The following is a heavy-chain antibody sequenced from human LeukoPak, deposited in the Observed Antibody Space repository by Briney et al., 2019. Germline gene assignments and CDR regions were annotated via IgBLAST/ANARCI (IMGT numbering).Heavy chain of an antibody. CDR3: ARGGNYGSFDY. CDR2: IKQDGNDK. CDR1: GFNFNNYG. J-gene: IGHJ4*02. V-gene: IGHV3-7*01. D-gene: IGHD3-16*01. Sequence: GGSLRLSCVGSGFNFNNYGMHWVRQAPGKGLEWVAHIKQDGNDKYYVDSVKGRFTISRDNAKNSLHLQMNSLRAEDTAVYYCARGGNYGSFDYWGQGTLVIVSS.